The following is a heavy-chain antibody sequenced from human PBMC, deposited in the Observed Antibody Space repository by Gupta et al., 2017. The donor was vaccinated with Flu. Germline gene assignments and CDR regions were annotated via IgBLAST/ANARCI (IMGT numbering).Heavy chain of an antibody. D-gene: IGHD3-9*01. V-gene: IGHV4-39*01. CDR2: IFFDGRT. Sequence: QLQLQESGPGLVKPSETLSPTCTVSGGSVTSGTYFWDWIRQSPGKGLECIGSIFFDGRTYYNPSLGSRVTISIDTSNNQFSLRLTSVTAADTAMYYCARHADRGRLVMGFDPWGQGILVTVSS. J-gene: IGHJ5*02. CDR1: GGSVTSGTYF. CDR3: ARHADRGRLVMGFDP.